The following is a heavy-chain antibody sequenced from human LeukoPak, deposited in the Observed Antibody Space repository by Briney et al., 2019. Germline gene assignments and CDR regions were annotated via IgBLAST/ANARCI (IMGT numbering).Heavy chain of an antibody. Sequence: SETLSLTCTVPGGSISSYYWSWIRQPPGKGLEWIGEINHSGSTNYNPSLKSRVTISVDTSKNQFSLKLSSVTAADTAVYYCARGQRGYSYGYWGQGTLVTVSS. CDR2: INHSGST. CDR3: ARGQRGYSYGY. CDR1: GGSISSYY. D-gene: IGHD5-18*01. V-gene: IGHV4-34*01. J-gene: IGHJ4*02.